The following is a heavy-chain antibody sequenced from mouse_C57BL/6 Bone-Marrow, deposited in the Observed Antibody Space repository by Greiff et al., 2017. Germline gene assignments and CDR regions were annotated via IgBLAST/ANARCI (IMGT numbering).Heavy chain of an antibody. CDR1: GFTFSDYG. J-gene: IGHJ1*03. V-gene: IGHV5-15*04. Sequence: EVMLVESGGGLVQPGGSLKLSCAASGFTFSDYGMAWVRQAPRKGPEWVAFISNLAYSIYYADTVTGRFTISRENAKNTLYLEMSSLRSEDTAMYYCAREDMGYSNYGYFDVWGTGTTVTVSS. CDR3: AREDMGYSNYGYFDV. CDR2: ISNLAYSI. D-gene: IGHD2-5*01.